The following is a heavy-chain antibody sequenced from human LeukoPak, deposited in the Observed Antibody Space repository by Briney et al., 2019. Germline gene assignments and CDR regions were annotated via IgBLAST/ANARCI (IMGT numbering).Heavy chain of an antibody. CDR1: GGSISSRPYY. V-gene: IGHV4-39*07. Sequence: SETLSLTCTVSGGSISSRPYYWGWVRQPPGKGLEWIGTISYSGTTYYSPSLKSRVTISLDTSKNQFSLKLSSVTAADTAIYYCARGAAATYWGQGTLVTVSS. J-gene: IGHJ4*02. D-gene: IGHD6-13*01. CDR3: ARGAAATY. CDR2: ISYSGTT.